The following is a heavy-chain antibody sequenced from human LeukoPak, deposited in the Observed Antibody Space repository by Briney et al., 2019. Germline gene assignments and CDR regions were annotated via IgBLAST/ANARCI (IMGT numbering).Heavy chain of an antibody. CDR3: ARVTPCSSTSCSFLDY. CDR1: GYTFTSYY. D-gene: IGHD2-2*01. Sequence: ASVKVSCKASGYTFTSYYMHWVRQAPGQGLEWMGIINPSGGSTSYAQKFQGRVTMTRDTSTSTVYMELSSLRSEDTAVYYCARVTPCSSTSCSFLDYWGQGTLVTVSS. CDR2: INPSGGST. J-gene: IGHJ4*02. V-gene: IGHV1-46*01.